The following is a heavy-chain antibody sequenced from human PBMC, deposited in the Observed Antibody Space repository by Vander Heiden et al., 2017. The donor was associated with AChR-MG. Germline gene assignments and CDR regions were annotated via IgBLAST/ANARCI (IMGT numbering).Heavy chain of an antibody. V-gene: IGHV1-18*01. CDR2: ISAYNGNT. CDR1: GYTFTSYG. J-gene: IGHJ4*02. D-gene: IGHD3-22*01. Sequence: QVHLVQSGAEVKKPGASVKVSCKASGYTFTSYGISWVRQAPGQGLEWMGWISAYNGNTNYAQKLQGRVTMTTDTSTSTAYMELRSLRSDDTAVYYCVGTYYYDSSGYFSLVYWGQGTLVTVSS. CDR3: VGTYYYDSSGYFSLVY.